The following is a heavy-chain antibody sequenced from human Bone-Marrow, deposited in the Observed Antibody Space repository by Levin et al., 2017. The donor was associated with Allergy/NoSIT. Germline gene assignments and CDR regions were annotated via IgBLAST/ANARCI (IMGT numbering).Heavy chain of an antibody. CDR2: IYHTGST. V-gene: IGHV4-59*11. Sequence: PSETLSLTCTVSGGSISSHYCSWVRQPPGKGLEWIGYIYHTGSTNSNPSLKSRVTISVDTSKNQFSLRLKSVTAADTAVYYCARGGDYGDYDVWGQGALVTVSA. CDR1: GGSISSHY. CDR3: ARGGDYGDYDV. J-gene: IGHJ4*02. D-gene: IGHD4-17*01.